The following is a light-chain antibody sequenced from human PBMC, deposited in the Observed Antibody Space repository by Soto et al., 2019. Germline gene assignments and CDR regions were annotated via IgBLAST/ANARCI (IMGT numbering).Light chain of an antibody. J-gene: IGKJ5*01. CDR2: DVS. Sequence: EIVLTQSPATLSLSPGERATLSCRASQRVGYYLAWYQQKPCQAPRLLIFDVSQRATGIPARFSGSGSGTDFTLTISSLDPEDFAVYYCQQRTGWPPAITFGQGTRLEIK. CDR3: QQRTGWPPAIT. V-gene: IGKV3-11*01. CDR1: QRVGYY.